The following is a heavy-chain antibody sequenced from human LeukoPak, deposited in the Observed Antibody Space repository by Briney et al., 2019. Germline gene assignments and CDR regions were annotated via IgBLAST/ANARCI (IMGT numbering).Heavy chain of an antibody. D-gene: IGHD2-15*01. J-gene: IGHJ3*02. Sequence: GGSLRLSCEASGFTFSSSGMSWVRQAPGKGLEWVSVISDSGRSTLYADSVKGRFTISRDNSKHSLILQMNSLRAEDTAMYYCARGLRYCSGGSCYNSDAFDIWGQGTMVTVSS. CDR3: ARGLRYCSGGSCYNSDAFDI. CDR1: GFTFSSSG. CDR2: ISDSGRST. V-gene: IGHV3-23*01.